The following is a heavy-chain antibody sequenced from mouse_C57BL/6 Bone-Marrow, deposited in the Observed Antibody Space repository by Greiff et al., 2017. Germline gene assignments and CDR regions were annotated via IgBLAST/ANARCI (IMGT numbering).Heavy chain of an antibody. Sequence: QVQLQQSGAELVKPGASVKISCKASGYAFSSYWMNWVKQRPGKGLEWIGQIYPGDGDTNYTGKFKGKATLTADKSSSTAYMQLCSLASEDSAFYFCERSWAIDYWGQGTSVTVSS. CDR1: GYAFSSYW. J-gene: IGHJ4*01. CDR2: IYPGDGDT. CDR3: ERSWAIDY. V-gene: IGHV1-80*01.